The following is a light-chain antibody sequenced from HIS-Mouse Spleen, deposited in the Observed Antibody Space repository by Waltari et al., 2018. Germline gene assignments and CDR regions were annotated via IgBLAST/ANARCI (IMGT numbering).Light chain of an antibody. CDR2: AAS. CDR1: QGISNY. J-gene: IGKJ4*01. CDR3: LQHNSYPLT. Sequence: DIQMTQSPSAMSAGEGDRITITCRASQGISNYLAWYQQKQGKVPKLLIYAASSLQSGVPSRFSGSGSGTEFTRTISRLQPEDFATYYCLQHNSYPLTFGGGTKVEIK. V-gene: IGKV1-17*03.